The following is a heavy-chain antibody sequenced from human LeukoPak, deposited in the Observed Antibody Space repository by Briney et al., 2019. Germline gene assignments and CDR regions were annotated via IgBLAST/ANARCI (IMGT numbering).Heavy chain of an antibody. J-gene: IGHJ4*02. D-gene: IGHD2-21*02. CDR1: GFRFNTYT. V-gene: IGHV3-23*01. Sequence: PGGSLRLSCVASGFRFNTYTMSWVRQAPGEGLEWVSGISATGRERHYTDSVKGRFTISRDNSENTLHLQMSSLRAEDTALYFCAKDHDNADYYYYFDSWGQGALVTVSS. CDR2: ISATGRER. CDR3: AKDHDNADYYYYFDS.